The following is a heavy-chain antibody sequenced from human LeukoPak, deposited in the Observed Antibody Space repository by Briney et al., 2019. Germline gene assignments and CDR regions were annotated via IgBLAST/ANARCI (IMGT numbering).Heavy chain of an antibody. D-gene: IGHD6-13*01. CDR3: ARYRQQLGRYNWFDP. Sequence: GASVKVSCKASGYTFTSYGISWVRQAPGQGLEWMGWISAYNGNTNYAQKLQGRVTMTTDTSTSTAYMELRSLRSDDTAVYYCARYRQQLGRYNWFDPWGPGTLVTVSS. V-gene: IGHV1-18*01. J-gene: IGHJ5*02. CDR1: GYTFTSYG. CDR2: ISAYNGNT.